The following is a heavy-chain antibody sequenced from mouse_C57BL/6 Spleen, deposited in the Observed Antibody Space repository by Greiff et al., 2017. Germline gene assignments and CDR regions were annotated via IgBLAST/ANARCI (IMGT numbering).Heavy chain of an antibody. D-gene: IGHD2-5*01. CDR3: ARCDSNSFAY. Sequence: EVQLQQSGPELVKPGASVKISCKASGYSFTDYYIHWVKQSPGKGLEWIGCINPNNGSTRYNQKFKGKATLTANTSSSTAYMELSSLTSEDSAVYYCARCDSNSFAYWGQGTLVTVSA. J-gene: IGHJ3*01. V-gene: IGHV1-22*01. CDR2: INPNNGST. CDR1: GYSFTDYY.